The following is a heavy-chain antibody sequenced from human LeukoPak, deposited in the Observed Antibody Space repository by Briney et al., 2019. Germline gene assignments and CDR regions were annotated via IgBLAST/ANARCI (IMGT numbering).Heavy chain of an antibody. V-gene: IGHV3-33*01. CDR2: IWYDGSNK. J-gene: IGHJ4*02. CDR1: GFTFSSYG. CDR3: ARDGRYYGSGSCLDY. Sequence: GGSLRLSCAASGFTFSSYGMHWVRRAPGKGLEWVAVIWYDGSNKYYADSVKGRFTISRDNSKNTLYLQMNSLRAEDTAVYYCARDGRYYGSGSCLDYWGQGTLVTVSS. D-gene: IGHD3-10*01.